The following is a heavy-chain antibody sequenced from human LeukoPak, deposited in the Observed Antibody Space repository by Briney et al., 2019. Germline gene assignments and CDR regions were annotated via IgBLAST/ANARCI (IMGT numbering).Heavy chain of an antibody. CDR2: VYTTGST. D-gene: IGHD6-13*01. Sequence: PSETLSLTCTVSGGSISGYYWSWIRQPAGQGLEWIGRVYTTGSTNYNPSLKSRVTMSLDTSKNQFSLKMTSVTAADTAVYYCARSNNWYSQFDYWGQGTLVTVAS. CDR1: GGSISGYY. CDR3: ARSNNWYSQFDY. J-gene: IGHJ4*02. V-gene: IGHV4-4*07.